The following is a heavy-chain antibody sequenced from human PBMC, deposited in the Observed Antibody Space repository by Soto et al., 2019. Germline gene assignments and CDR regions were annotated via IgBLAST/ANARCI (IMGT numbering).Heavy chain of an antibody. CDR3: ARLAKAELPSDY. CDR2: IYYSGST. J-gene: IGHJ4*02. Sequence: QVQLQESGPGLVKPSETLSLTCTVSGGSISSYYWSWIRQPPGKGLEWIGYIYYSGSTNYNPSLKSRVTISVDTSKNQFSLKLSSVTAADTAVYYCARLAKAELPSDYWGQGTLVTVSS. D-gene: IGHD1-26*01. V-gene: IGHV4-59*01. CDR1: GGSISSYY.